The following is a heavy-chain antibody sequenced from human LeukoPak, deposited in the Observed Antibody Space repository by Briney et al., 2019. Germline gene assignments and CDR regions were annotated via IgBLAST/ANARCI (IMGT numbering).Heavy chain of an antibody. CDR2: IYTSGST. J-gene: IGHJ6*03. CDR1: GGSISSYY. V-gene: IGHV4-4*07. D-gene: IGHD3-10*01. Sequence: KPSETLSLTCTVSGGSISSYYWSWIPQPAGKGLEWIGRIYTSGSTNHNPSLKSRVTISVDKSKNQLSLTLSAVTAADTAVYYCARSMVRGVIRWAYYMDVWGKGTTVTVSS. CDR3: ARSMVRGVIRWAYYMDV.